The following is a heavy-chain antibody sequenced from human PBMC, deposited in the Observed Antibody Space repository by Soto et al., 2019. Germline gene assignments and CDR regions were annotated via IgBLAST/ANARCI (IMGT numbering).Heavy chain of an antibody. CDR1: GGSISSGGYY. J-gene: IGHJ5*02. Sequence: QVQLQESGPGLVKPSQTLSLTCTVSGGSISSGGYYWSWIRQHPGKGLEWIGYIYYSGSTYYNPSRKSRVTISVDTSKNQFSLKLSSVTAADTAVYYCARDHRCCSYWFDPWGQGTLVTVSS. CDR2: IYYSGST. V-gene: IGHV4-31*03. CDR3: ARDHRCCSYWFDP. D-gene: IGHD2-15*01.